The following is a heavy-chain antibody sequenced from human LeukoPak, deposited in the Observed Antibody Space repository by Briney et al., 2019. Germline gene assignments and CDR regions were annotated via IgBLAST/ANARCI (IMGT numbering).Heavy chain of an antibody. CDR3: ARESSYYDFWSGYLDY. V-gene: IGHV3-21*01. Sequence: GGSLRLSCAASGFTFSSYSMNWVRQAPGKGLEWVSSISSSSSYIYYADSVKGRFTISRDNAKNSLYLQMNSLRAEDTAVYYCARESSYYDFWSGYLDYWGQGTLVTVSS. D-gene: IGHD3-3*01. CDR1: GFTFSSYS. CDR2: ISSSSSYI. J-gene: IGHJ4*02.